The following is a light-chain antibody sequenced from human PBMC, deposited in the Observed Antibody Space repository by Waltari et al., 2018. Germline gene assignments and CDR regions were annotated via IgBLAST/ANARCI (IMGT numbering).Light chain of an antibody. CDR1: QSVSSN. J-gene: IGKJ5*01. CDR2: DAS. CDR3: QQYNRWPPIT. Sequence: TLSVSPGETATLSCRASQSVSSNVAWYQKKPGQAPRLLIYDASTRATSIPAKFRGSGSGTEFTLTISSLQSEDFAVYYCQQYNRWPPITFGHGTRLEIK. V-gene: IGKV3-15*01.